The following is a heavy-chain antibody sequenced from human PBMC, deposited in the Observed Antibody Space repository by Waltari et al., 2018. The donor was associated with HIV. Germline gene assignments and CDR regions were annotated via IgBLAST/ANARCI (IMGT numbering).Heavy chain of an antibody. CDR2: ISWVGTST. J-gene: IGHJ4*02. D-gene: IGHD6-25*01. V-gene: IGHV3-43D*04. CDR3: AKAHSSGWTGIDY. CDR1: GFELGYYG. Sequence: EVHLVESGGAVVQRGGSLRLSCAASGFELGYYGMHWVRQAPGKGLEWVSLISWVGTSTYYADSVKGRFTISKDNNKNSLFLQMNNVRAEDTAFYYCAKAHSSGWTGIDYWGQGTLVTVSS.